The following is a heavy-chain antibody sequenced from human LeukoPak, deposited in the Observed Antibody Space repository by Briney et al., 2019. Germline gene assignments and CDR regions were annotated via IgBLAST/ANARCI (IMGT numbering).Heavy chain of an antibody. CDR2: IIPIFGTA. J-gene: IGHJ4*02. V-gene: IGHV1-69*13. CDR1: GGTFSSYA. Sequence: SVKVSCKASGGTFSSYAISWVRQAPGQGLEWMGGIIPIFGTANYAQKFQGRVTITEDESTSTAYMELSSLRSEDTAVYYCASPSRYCSSTSCYFDLDYWGQGTLVTVSS. D-gene: IGHD2-2*01. CDR3: ASPSRYCSSTSCYFDLDY.